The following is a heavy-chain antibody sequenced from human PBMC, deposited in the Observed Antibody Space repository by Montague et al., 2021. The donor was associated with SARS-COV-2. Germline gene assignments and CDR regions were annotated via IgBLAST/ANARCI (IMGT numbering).Heavy chain of an antibody. Sequence: SETLSLTCTVSGGSIGSSSYYWGWIRQPSGKGLEWIGSIYYSGSTYYNPSLKSRVTISVDTSKNQFSLKLSSVTAADTAVYYCARQGDQLLLEYWFDPWGQGTLVTVSS. CDR3: ARQGDQLLLEYWFDP. CDR2: IYYSGST. J-gene: IGHJ5*02. D-gene: IGHD2-2*01. V-gene: IGHV4-39*01. CDR1: GGSIGSSSYY.